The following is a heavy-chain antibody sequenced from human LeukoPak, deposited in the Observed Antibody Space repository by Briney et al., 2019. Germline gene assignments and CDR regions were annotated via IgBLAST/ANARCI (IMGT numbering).Heavy chain of an antibody. CDR1: GGSISSSSHY. J-gene: IGHJ4*02. CDR3: ASSPWGDYYFDS. D-gene: IGHD2-21*02. CDR2: IYFSGST. Sequence: PSETLSLTCTVSGGSISSSSHYWGWIRQPPGKGLEWVGSIYFSGSTYYNASLKTRATVSVDTSRNQFSLRLTSVTAADTAVYYCASSPWGDYYFDSWGQGTLVSVSS. V-gene: IGHV4-39*01.